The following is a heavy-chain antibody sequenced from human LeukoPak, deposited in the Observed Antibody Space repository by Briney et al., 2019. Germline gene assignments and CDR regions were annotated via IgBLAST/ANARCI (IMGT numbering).Heavy chain of an antibody. V-gene: IGHV3-23*01. D-gene: IGHD5-24*01. CDR3: AKGLGYNNQYNYYYYYMDV. J-gene: IGHJ6*03. CDR1: GFTFSSYA. Sequence: PGGSLRLSCAASGFTFSSYAMSWVRQAPGKGLEWVSAISGSGGSTYYADSVKGRFTISRDNSKSTLYLQMNSLRAEDTAVYYCAKGLGYNNQYNYYYYYMDVWGKGTTVTVSS. CDR2: ISGSGGST.